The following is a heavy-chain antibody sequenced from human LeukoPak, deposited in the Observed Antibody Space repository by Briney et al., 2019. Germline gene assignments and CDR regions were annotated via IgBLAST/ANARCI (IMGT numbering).Heavy chain of an antibody. CDR3: ARDVTPATL. V-gene: IGHV4-59*01. CDR2: IYYSGST. Sequence: SETLSLTCTVSGGSISSYYWSWIRQSPGKGLEWIGYIYYSGSTNYNPSPKSRVTISMDTSKNQFSLQLSSVTAADTAVYYCARDVTPATLWGQGTLVTVSS. D-gene: IGHD3-16*01. J-gene: IGHJ4*02. CDR1: GGSISSYY.